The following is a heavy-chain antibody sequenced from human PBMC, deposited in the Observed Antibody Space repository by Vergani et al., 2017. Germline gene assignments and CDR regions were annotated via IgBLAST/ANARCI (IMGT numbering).Heavy chain of an antibody. J-gene: IGHJ2*01. Sequence: QVRLEESGPGLVKPSETLSLTCSVSGASIDSLYWSWIRQSPGKGLEWIGYVFRNGNVNYNPSFNFRVAIDTSNNELSLRVTSVTAADTAVYYCARDFGGEWYFDLWGRGATVTVSS. D-gene: IGHD4-23*01. V-gene: IGHV4-4*08. CDR2: VFRNGNV. CDR1: GASIDSLY. CDR3: ARDFGGEWYFDL.